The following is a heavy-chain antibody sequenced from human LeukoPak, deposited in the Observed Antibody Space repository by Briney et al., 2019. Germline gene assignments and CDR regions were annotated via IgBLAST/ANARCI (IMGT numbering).Heavy chain of an antibody. CDR3: ARAVEGSDIVY. Sequence: ASVKVSCKASGYTLTTHAMNWVRQAPAQGLEWMGWIDTNTGKPTYAQGFTGRFVFSLDTSVYTAYLEISGLKADDTAMYYCARAVEGSDIVYWGQGTRVTVSS. D-gene: IGHD3-10*01. CDR1: GYTLTTHA. V-gene: IGHV7-4-1*02. J-gene: IGHJ4*02. CDR2: IDTNTGKP.